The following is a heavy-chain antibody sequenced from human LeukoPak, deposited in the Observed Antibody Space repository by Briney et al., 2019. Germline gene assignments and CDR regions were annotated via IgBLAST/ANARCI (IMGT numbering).Heavy chain of an antibody. CDR1: GGPISSATYY. D-gene: IGHD4-17*01. CDR3: ARVADEFGDYGFDS. V-gene: IGHV4-30-4*01. Sequence: PSETLSLTCAVSGGPISSATYYWSWIRQPPGKGLEWVGHIYNSGRTYYNPSLKRRLTMSLDTSRNQFSLRLSSVTAADTAVYHCARVADEFGDYGFDSWGQGTLVTVSP. CDR2: IYNSGRT. J-gene: IGHJ4*02.